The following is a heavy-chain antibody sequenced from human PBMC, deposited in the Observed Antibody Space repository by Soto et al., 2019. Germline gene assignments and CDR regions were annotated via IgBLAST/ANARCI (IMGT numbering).Heavy chain of an antibody. CDR2: IYYSGST. J-gene: IGHJ6*02. D-gene: IGHD3-16*02. Sequence: PWETLSLTCTVSGGSISSGGYYWSWIRQHPGKGLEWIGYIYYSGSTYYNPSLKSRVTISVDTSKNQFSLKLSSVTAADTAVYYCARDRMITFGGVIAYYYGMDVWGQGTTVTVSS. CDR3: ARDRMITFGGVIAYYYGMDV. CDR1: GGSISSGGYY. V-gene: IGHV4-31*03.